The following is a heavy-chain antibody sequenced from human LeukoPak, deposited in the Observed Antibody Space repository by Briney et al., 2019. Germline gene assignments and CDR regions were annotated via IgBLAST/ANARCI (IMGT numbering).Heavy chain of an antibody. CDR1: GLSVSSNF. CDR3: AKEDSIVGATYFDY. Sequence: QAGGSLRLSCAATGLSVSSNFMSWVRQAPGKGLEWVAFIRYDGSNKYYADSVKGRFTISSDNSKNTLYLQMNSLRAEDTAVYYCAKEDSIVGATYFDYWGQGTLVTVSS. V-gene: IGHV3-30*02. CDR2: IRYDGSNK. J-gene: IGHJ4*02. D-gene: IGHD1-26*01.